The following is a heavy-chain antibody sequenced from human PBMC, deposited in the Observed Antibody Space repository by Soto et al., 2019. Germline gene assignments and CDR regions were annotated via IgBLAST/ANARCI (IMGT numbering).Heavy chain of an antibody. V-gene: IGHV3-23*01. Sequence: GGSLRLSCAASGFTFSSYAMSWVRQAPGKGLEWVSAISGSGGSTYYADSVKGRFTISRDNSKNTLYLQMNSLRAEDTAVYYCALGGYSSGWYYSNWGQGTLVTVSS. D-gene: IGHD6-19*01. CDR1: GFTFSSYA. CDR2: ISGSGGST. CDR3: ALGGYSSGWYYSN. J-gene: IGHJ4*02.